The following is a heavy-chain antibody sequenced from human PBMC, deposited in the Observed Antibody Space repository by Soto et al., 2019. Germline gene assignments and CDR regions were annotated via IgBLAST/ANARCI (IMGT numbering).Heavy chain of an antibody. CDR1: GGTFSSYA. V-gene: IGHV1-69*06. CDR3: ARGSPYYYGSGNWFDP. Sequence: QVQLVQSGAEVKKPGSSVKVSCKASGGTFSSYAISWVRQAPGQGLEWMGGIIPIFGTANYAQKFQSRVTITADKSTSTAYMELSSLRSEDTAVYYCARGSPYYYGSGNWFDPWGQGTLVTVSS. CDR2: IIPIFGTA. D-gene: IGHD3-10*01. J-gene: IGHJ5*02.